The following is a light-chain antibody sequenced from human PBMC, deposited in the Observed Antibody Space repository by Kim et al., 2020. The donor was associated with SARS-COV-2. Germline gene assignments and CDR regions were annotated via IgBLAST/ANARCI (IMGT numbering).Light chain of an antibody. Sequence: SASVGGRVTITCRARQSINSNLNWDQQEPGETPNLLMYAASSLQSGVPSRFSGSGSGTDFTLTISSLQPEDFATYYCQQGYNTPMTFGQGTKVDIK. J-gene: IGKJ1*01. CDR3: QQGYNTPMT. CDR2: AAS. V-gene: IGKV1-39*01. CDR1: QSINSN.